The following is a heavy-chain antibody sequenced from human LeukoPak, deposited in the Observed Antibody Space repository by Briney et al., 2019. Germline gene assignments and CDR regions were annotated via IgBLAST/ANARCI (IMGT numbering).Heavy chain of an antibody. CDR3: AKDGRTWIQKRADVY. Sequence: PGGSLRLSCAASGFRFGGYAMTWVRQAPGKGLEWVSAISGSGGSTYYADSVKGRFTISRDNSKNTLYLQMNSLRAEDTAVYYCAKDGRTWIQKRADVYWGQGTLVTVSS. V-gene: IGHV3-23*01. CDR2: ISGSGGST. J-gene: IGHJ4*02. CDR1: GFRFGGYA. D-gene: IGHD5-18*01.